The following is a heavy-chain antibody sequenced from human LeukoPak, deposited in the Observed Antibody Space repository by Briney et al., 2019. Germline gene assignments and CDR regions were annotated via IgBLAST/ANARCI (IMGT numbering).Heavy chain of an antibody. D-gene: IGHD2-15*01. V-gene: IGHV4-39*07. Sequence: SETLSLTCTVSGGSISSHRHFWGWIRQPPGRGLEWIANIYYSGSTYSNPSLKSRVTISVDTSKNQFSLKLRSVTAADTAVYYCARASCGGGTCYDSRGWFDPWGQGTLVTVSS. CDR3: ARASCGGGTCYDSRGWFDP. CDR1: GGSISSHRHF. CDR2: IYYSGST. J-gene: IGHJ5*02.